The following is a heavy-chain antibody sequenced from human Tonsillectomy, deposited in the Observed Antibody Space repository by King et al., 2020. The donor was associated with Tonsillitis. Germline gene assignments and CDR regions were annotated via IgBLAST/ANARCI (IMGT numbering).Heavy chain of an antibody. CDR2: IKQDGSEK. V-gene: IGHV3-7*01. J-gene: IGHJ4*02. CDR3: ARDPPSGVLWFGEPPDY. Sequence: EVQLVESGGGLVQPGGSLRLSCAASGFTFSSYWMSWVRQAPGKGLEWVANIKQDGSEKYYVDSVKGRFTISRDNAKNSLYLQMNSLRAEDTAVYYCARDPPSGVLWFGEPPDYWGQGTLVTVSS. CDR1: GFTFSSYW. D-gene: IGHD3-10*01.